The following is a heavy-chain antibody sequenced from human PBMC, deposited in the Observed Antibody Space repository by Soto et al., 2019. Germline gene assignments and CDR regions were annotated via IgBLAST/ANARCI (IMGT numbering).Heavy chain of an antibody. J-gene: IGHJ6*02. D-gene: IGHD2-2*01. CDR1: GGSISSGGYY. CDR2: IYYSGST. Sequence: SETLSLTCTVSGGSISSGGYYWSWIRQNPGKGLEWIGYIYYSGSTYYNPSLKSRVTISVDTSRNQFSLKLSSVTAADTAVYYCAREAGYCSSTSCSLRYYYYGMDVWGQGTTVTVSS. CDR3: AREAGYCSSTSCSLRYYYYGMDV. V-gene: IGHV4-31*03.